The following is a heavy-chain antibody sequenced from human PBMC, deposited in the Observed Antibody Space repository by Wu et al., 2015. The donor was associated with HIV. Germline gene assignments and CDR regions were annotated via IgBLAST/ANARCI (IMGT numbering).Heavy chain of an antibody. CDR1: GYTFSTYE. D-gene: IGHD6-6*01. CDR2: MNPNSGNT. Sequence: QVQLVQSGAEVKKPGAAVTVSCKTSGYTFSTYEINWVRQAPGQGLEWMGWMNPNSGNTGYAQKFHGRVTMTRNTSISTAYMELSSLRSEDTAVYYCARGLVFYRRVYGMDVWGQGTTVTVSS. V-gene: IGHV1-8*01. J-gene: IGHJ6*02. CDR3: ARGLVFYRRVYGMDV.